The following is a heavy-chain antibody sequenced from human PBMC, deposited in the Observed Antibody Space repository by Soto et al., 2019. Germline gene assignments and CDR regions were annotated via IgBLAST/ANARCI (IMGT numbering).Heavy chain of an antibody. Sequence: QVQLVQSGAEVKKPGSSVKVSWKASGGTFSSYTISWVRQAPGQGLEWMGRIIPILGIANYAQKFQGRVTITADKSTSTAYMELSSLRSEDTAVYYCARQRGYCSSTSCYRVSYDYWGQGTLVTVSS. CDR3: ARQRGYCSSTSCYRVSYDY. CDR1: GGTFSSYT. D-gene: IGHD2-2*01. CDR2: IIPILGIA. J-gene: IGHJ4*02. V-gene: IGHV1-69*02.